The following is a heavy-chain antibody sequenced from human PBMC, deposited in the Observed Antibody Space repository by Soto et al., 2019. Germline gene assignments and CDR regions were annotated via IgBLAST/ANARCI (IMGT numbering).Heavy chain of an antibody. V-gene: IGHV4-34*01. Sequence: QVQLQQWGAGLLKPSETLSLTCAVYGGSFSGYYWTWIRQPPGTGLEWIGEIYHSGSTTYNPSLMSRVTLSVDTSNHQISLKLTSVTAADTAVYYCARDKITGLFDYWGQGTLVTVSS. CDR3: ARDKITGLFDY. CDR2: IYHSGST. CDR1: GGSFSGYY. D-gene: IGHD2-8*02. J-gene: IGHJ4*02.